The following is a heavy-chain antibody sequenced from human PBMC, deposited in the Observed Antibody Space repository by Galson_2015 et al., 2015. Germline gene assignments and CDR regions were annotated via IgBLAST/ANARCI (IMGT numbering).Heavy chain of an antibody. CDR1: GYSFTNYG. CDR2: ISAYNGNT. J-gene: IGHJ5*02. Sequence: SVKVSCKASGYSFTNYGISWVRQAPGQGLEWMGWISAYNGNTNYAQKFQGRVTMTTDTSTSTAYMELRSLRSDDTAVYYCALGGYDNLTERPNWFDPLGQGTLVTVSS. V-gene: IGHV1-18*04. D-gene: IGHD3-9*01. CDR3: ALGGYDNLTERPNWFDP.